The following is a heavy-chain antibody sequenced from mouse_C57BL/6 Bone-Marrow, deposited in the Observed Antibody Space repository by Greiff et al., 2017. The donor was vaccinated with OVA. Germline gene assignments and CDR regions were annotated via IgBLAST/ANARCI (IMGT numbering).Heavy chain of an antibody. CDR3: ARRYDYDVWYFDV. CDR2: IHPNSGST. D-gene: IGHD2-4*01. CDR1: GYTFTSYW. V-gene: IGHV1-64*01. Sequence: VQLQQPGAELVKPGASVKLSCKASGYTFTSYWMHWVKQRPGQGLEWIGMIHPNSGSTNYNEKFKSKATLTVDKSSSTAYMQLSSLTSEDSAVYYCARRYDYDVWYFDVWGTGTTVTVSS. J-gene: IGHJ1*03.